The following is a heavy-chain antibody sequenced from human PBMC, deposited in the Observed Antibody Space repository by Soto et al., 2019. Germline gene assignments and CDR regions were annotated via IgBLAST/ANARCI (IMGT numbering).Heavy chain of an antibody. Sequence: PGGFLRLSCAASGFDFSSYARNWARQAPGKGLEWVSGISGSGIDVYYADSVRGRFTISRDNSKNTIYLQVNSLRVEDTAMYYCAFGTRGVVDTYYHYWGRGTMVTVSS. CDR3: AFGTRGVVDTYYHY. J-gene: IGHJ4*02. CDR2: ISGSGIDV. CDR1: GFDFSSYA. V-gene: IGHV3-23*05. D-gene: IGHD3-10*01.